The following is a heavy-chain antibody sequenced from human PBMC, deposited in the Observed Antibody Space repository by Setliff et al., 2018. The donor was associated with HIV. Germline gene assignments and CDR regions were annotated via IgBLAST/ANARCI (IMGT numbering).Heavy chain of an antibody. CDR1: GYTFSTNA. CDR2: INAGDDNT. J-gene: IGHJ3*02. D-gene: IGHD6-6*01. CDR3: ARGHSSSAYDAYDI. V-gene: IGHV1-3*01. Sequence: ASVKVSCKASGYTFSTNAIHWVRQAPGQRLEWMGYINAGDDNTRYSQKFQGRVTIARDTSASTAYMELSSPRSEDTAVYYCARGHSSSAYDAYDIWGQGTMVTVSS.